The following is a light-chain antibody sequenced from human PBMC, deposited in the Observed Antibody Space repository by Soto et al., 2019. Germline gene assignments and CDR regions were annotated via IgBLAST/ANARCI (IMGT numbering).Light chain of an antibody. CDR1: SSDVGGYNS. J-gene: IGLJ2*01. CDR2: DVS. CDR3: SSYAVTNKVT. V-gene: IGLV2-8*01. Sequence: QSVLTQPPSASGSPGQSVTISCTGTSSDVGGYNSVSWYQHHPAKAPKLIIYDVSKRPSGVPDRFSGSKSGNTASLTVSGLQAEDEADYYCSSYAVTNKVTFGGGTKVTVL.